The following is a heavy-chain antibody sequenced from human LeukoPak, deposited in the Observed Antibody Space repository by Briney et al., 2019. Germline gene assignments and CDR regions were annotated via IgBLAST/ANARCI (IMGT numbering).Heavy chain of an antibody. J-gene: IGHJ1*01. CDR1: GYTLTELS. V-gene: IGHV1-24*01. Sequence: GASVKVSCKVSGYTLTELSMHWVRQAPGKGLEWMGGFDPEDGETIYAQKFQGRVTMTEDTSTDTAYMELSSLRSEDTAVYYCATGPLGRYCGGDCYGYFQHWGQGTLVTVSS. CDR2: FDPEDGET. CDR3: ATGPLGRYCGGDCYGYFQH. D-gene: IGHD2-21*02.